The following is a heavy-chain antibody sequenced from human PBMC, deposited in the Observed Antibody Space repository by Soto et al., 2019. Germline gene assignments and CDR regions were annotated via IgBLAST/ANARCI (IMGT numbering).Heavy chain of an antibody. Sequence: GGSLRLSCAASGFTFSSYDMHWVRQATGKGLEWVSAIGTAGDTYYPGSVKGRFTISRENAKNSLYLQMNSLRAGDTAVYYCARGGITIFGVGDGGMDVWGQGTTVPVSS. CDR1: GFTFSSYD. D-gene: IGHD3-3*01. CDR2: IGTAGDT. J-gene: IGHJ6*02. CDR3: ARGGITIFGVGDGGMDV. V-gene: IGHV3-13*01.